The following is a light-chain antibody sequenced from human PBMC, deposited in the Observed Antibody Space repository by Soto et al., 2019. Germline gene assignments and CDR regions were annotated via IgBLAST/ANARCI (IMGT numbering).Light chain of an antibody. J-gene: IGKJ1*01. V-gene: IGKV3-15*01. CDR2: AAS. CDR3: QQYYRWPQT. Sequence: EIVMTQSRTNLSVSPGERATPSLMASQSLSFNLAWYQQKPGQAPRLLIYAASTRATGIPARFSGSGSGTEFTLTISSLQSEDFAVYYCQQYYRWPQTFGQGTKVDIK. CDR1: QSLSFN.